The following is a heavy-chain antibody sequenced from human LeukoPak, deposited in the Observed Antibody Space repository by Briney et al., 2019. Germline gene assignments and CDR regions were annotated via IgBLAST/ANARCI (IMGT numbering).Heavy chain of an antibody. Sequence: GGSLRLSCAASGFTFSSYWMHWVRQAPGKGLVWVSRIKSDGSSTNYADSVKGRFTIPRDNAKNTLYLEMNSLRAEDTAVYYCARKYTSDRSYGMDVWGQGTTVTVSS. CDR3: ARKYTSDRSYGMDV. V-gene: IGHV3-74*01. CDR2: IKSDGSST. D-gene: IGHD6-19*01. J-gene: IGHJ6*02. CDR1: GFTFSSYW.